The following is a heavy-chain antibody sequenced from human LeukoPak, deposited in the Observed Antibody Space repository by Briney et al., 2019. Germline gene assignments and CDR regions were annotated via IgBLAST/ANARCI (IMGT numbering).Heavy chain of an antibody. CDR1: GVTFGTYA. Sequence: GASVKVSCKAPGVTFGTYAISWVRQAPGQGLEWMGIINPSGGSTSYAQKFQGRVTMTRDMSTSTVYMELSSLRSEDTAVYYCARDVNDCTNGVCSENDAFDIWGQGTMVTVSS. D-gene: IGHD2-8*01. J-gene: IGHJ3*02. CDR3: ARDVNDCTNGVCSENDAFDI. CDR2: INPSGGST. V-gene: IGHV1-46*01.